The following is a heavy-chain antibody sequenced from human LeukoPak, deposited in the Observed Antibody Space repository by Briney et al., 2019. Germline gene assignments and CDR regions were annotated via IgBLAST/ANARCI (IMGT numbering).Heavy chain of an antibody. D-gene: IGHD3-22*01. V-gene: IGHV3-33*01. CDR2: IWYDGSNK. Sequence: GRSLRLSCAASGFTFSSYGMDWGRQAPGKGLEWGAVIWYDGSNKYYADTVQGRFTISRDNSKHTLYLQMTSLGAEDTAVYYCARESGFGDDSSGYYFDYWGQGTLVTVSS. CDR3: ARESGFGDDSSGYYFDY. CDR1: GFTFSSYG. J-gene: IGHJ4*02.